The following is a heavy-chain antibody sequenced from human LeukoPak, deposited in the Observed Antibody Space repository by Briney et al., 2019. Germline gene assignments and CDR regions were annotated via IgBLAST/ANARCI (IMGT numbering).Heavy chain of an antibody. Sequence: PGRSLRLSCAASGFTFSSYGMHWVRQAPGKGLEWVAVISYDGSNKYYADSVKGRFTISRDNSKNTLYLQMNSLRAEDTAVYYCARGGGRDGSGSYYNYYWGQGTLVTVSS. V-gene: IGHV3-30*03. CDR1: GFTFSSYG. CDR2: ISYDGSNK. CDR3: ARGGGRDGSGSYYNYY. D-gene: IGHD3-10*01. J-gene: IGHJ4*02.